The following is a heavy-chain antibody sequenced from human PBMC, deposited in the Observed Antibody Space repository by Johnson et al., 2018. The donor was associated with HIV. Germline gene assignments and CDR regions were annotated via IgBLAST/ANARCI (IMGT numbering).Heavy chain of an antibody. Sequence: QVQLVESGGGLVKPGGSLRLSCVASGFTFSDYYMTWIRQAPGKGLEWVSYISGSDIIYSADSVQGRFTVSRDNAKNSFYLQMNSLRAEDTAVYYCARSEVTAPSPPAGAFDIWGQGTMVTVSS. D-gene: IGHD4-23*01. CDR1: GFTFSDYY. CDR2: ISGSDII. V-gene: IGHV3-11*04. CDR3: ARSEVTAPSPPAGAFDI. J-gene: IGHJ3*02.